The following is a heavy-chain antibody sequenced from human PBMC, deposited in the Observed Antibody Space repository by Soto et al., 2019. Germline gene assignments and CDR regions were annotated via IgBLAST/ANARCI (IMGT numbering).Heavy chain of an antibody. J-gene: IGHJ6*03. CDR1: GYTFTSYG. Sequence: ASVKVSCKASGYTFTSYGISWVRPAPGQGLEWMGWISAYNGNTNYAQKLQGRVTMTTDTSTSTAYMELRSLRAEDTAVYYWARSGYSHGSYFYYYLDVWGKGTTVTVSS. D-gene: IGHD5-18*01. V-gene: IGHV1-18*01. CDR3: ARSGYSHGSYFYYYLDV. CDR2: ISAYNGNT.